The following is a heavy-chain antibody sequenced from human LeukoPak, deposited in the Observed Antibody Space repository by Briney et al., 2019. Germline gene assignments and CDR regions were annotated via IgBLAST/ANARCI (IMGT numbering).Heavy chain of an antibody. V-gene: IGHV3-53*01. D-gene: IGHD6-19*01. Sequence: PGGSLGLSCAASGFTVSTNYMSWVRQAPGKGLEWVSVIYSGGSTYYADSVTGRFTISRDNSKNTLYLQMNSLRAEDTAVYFCASGRAVTGIFDYWGQGTLVTVSS. J-gene: IGHJ4*02. CDR2: IYSGGST. CDR3: ASGRAVTGIFDY. CDR1: GFTVSTNY.